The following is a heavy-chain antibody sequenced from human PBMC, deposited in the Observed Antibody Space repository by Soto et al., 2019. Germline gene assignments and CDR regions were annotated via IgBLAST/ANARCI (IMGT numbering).Heavy chain of an antibody. Sequence: SETLSLTCTVSGASISGFYWSWIRKSAGKGLEWIGRIYATGATDYNPSLKSRVMMSVDTSKKQFSLKLRSVTAADTAVYYCVRDGTKTLWDWFDPWGQGISVTVSS. CDR1: GASISGFY. D-gene: IGHD1-1*01. CDR3: VRDGTKTLWDWFDP. V-gene: IGHV4-4*07. J-gene: IGHJ5*02. CDR2: IYATGAT.